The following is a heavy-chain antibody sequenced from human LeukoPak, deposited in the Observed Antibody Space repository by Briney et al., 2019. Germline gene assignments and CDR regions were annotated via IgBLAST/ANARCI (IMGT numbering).Heavy chain of an antibody. CDR1: GFSLYSSGVG. V-gene: IGHV2-5*02. Sequence: SGPTLVIPTQTLTLTCTFSGFSLYSSGVGVGWIRQPPGRALEWLAVIYWDDDKRYNPSLRSRLTMSKDASRNQVFLVVANMEPVDTATYYCAHRRPGHLTGWDNSYFDNWGPGTLVTVSS. D-gene: IGHD1/OR15-1a*01. CDR2: IYWDDDK. J-gene: IGHJ4*02. CDR3: AHRRPGHLTGWDNSYFDN.